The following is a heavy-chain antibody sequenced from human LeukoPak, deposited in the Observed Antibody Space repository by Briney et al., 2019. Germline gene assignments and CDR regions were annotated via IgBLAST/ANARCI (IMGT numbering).Heavy chain of an antibody. Sequence: GASVKVTCKASGYTFTGYYMHWVRQAPGQGLEWMGWINPNSGGTNYAQKFQGRVTMTRDTSISTAYMELSRLRSDDTAVYYCARQGGGQLWLLRPKCFDYWGQGTLVTVSS. D-gene: IGHD5-18*01. CDR1: GYTFTGYY. V-gene: IGHV1-2*02. J-gene: IGHJ4*02. CDR2: INPNSGGT. CDR3: ARQGGGQLWLLRPKCFDY.